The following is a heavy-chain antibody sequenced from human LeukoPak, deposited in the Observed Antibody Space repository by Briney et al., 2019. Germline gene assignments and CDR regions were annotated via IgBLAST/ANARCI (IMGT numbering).Heavy chain of an antibody. V-gene: IGHV4-59*08. CDR3: ARHSKTAALWYFDY. J-gene: IGHJ4*02. Sequence: SETLSLTCTVSGGSISSDYWGWIRQPPGQGLEHIGYIYYSGSTNYNPSLKSRVTISVDTSKNQFSLKLSSVTAADTAVYYCARHSKTAALWYFDYWGQGTLVTVSS. CDR1: GGSISSDY. CDR2: IYYSGST. D-gene: IGHD2-21*02.